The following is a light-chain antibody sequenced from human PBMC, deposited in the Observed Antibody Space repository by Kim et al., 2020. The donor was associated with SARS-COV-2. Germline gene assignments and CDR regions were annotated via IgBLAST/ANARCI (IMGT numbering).Light chain of an antibody. CDR1: QAISNS. CDR3: QQSYSIPWT. CDR2: GAS. J-gene: IGKJ1*01. V-gene: IGKV1-NL1*01. Sequence: ESVGETTTIPCRARQAISNSLAWCRLTPGKAPKLLLYGASTLQSGVPSRFSGRGSGTDYTLTISSLKPEDLGTYYCQQSYSIPWTFGQGTKVDIK.